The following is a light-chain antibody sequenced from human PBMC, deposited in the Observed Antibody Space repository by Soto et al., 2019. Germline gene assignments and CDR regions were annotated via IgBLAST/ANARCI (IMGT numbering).Light chain of an antibody. Sequence: QSVLTQPPSASGSPGQSVAISCTGTSSDVGGYNYVSWYQLHPGKAPKLMIYEVNLRPSGVPDRFSGSKSGNTASLTVSGLQAEYEADYYCSSYAGNNNYVFGTGTKVTV. CDR3: SSYAGNNNYV. J-gene: IGLJ1*01. CDR2: EVN. CDR1: SSDVGGYNY. V-gene: IGLV2-8*01.